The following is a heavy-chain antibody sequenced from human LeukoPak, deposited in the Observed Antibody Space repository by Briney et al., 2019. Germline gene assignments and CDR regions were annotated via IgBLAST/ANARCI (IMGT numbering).Heavy chain of an antibody. V-gene: IGHV1-2*02. D-gene: IGHD2/OR15-2a*01. CDR2: INPNSGGT. Sequence: ASVKVSCKASGYTFTGYYMHLVRQAPGQGLEWMGWINPNSGGTNYAQKFQGRVTMTRDTSISTAYMELSRLRSDDTAVYYCARENRITSDGDRLNFDQWGQGTLVTVSS. CDR1: GYTFTGYY. J-gene: IGHJ4*02. CDR3: ARENRITSDGDRLNFDQ.